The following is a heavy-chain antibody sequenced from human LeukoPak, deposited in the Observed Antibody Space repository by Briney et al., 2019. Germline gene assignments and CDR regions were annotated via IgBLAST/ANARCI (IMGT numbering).Heavy chain of an antibody. CDR2: IIPIFGTA. D-gene: IGHD3-10*01. CDR3: ARDRNALWFGY. CDR1: GGTFSSYA. V-gene: IGHV1-69*13. J-gene: IGHJ4*02. Sequence: ASVKVSSKASGGTFSSYAISWVRRAPGQGLEWMGGIIPIFGTANYAQKFQGRVTITADESTSTAYMELSSLRSEDTAVYYCARDRNALWFGYWGQGTLVTVSS.